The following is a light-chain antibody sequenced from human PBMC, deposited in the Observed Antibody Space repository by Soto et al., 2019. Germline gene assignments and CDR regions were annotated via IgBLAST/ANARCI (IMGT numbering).Light chain of an antibody. V-gene: IGLV1-47*01. J-gene: IGLJ2*01. CDR3: AAWDDSLSVGV. CDR2: RND. Sequence: QSVLTQPPSASGTPGQRVTISFFGSSSNIGYNFVYWYQQVPGTAPKLPIYRNDQRPSGVPDRFSGSKSGTSASLAISGLRSEDEADYYCAAWDDSLSVGVFGGGTKVTVL. CDR1: SSNIGYNF.